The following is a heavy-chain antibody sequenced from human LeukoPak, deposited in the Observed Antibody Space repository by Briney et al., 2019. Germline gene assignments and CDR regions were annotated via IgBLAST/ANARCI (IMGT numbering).Heavy chain of an antibody. CDR3: ARARFGEFAGMDV. V-gene: IGHV4-59*01. Sequence: SETLSLTYTVSGGSISSYYWSWIRQPPGKGLEWIGYIYYSGSTNYNPSLKSRVTISVDTSKNQFSLKLSSVTAADTAVYYCARARFGEFAGMDVWGQGTTVTVSS. CDR2: IYYSGST. D-gene: IGHD3-10*01. CDR1: GGSISSYY. J-gene: IGHJ6*02.